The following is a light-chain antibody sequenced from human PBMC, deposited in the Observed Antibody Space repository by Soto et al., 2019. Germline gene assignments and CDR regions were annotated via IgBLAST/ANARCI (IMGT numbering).Light chain of an antibody. J-gene: IGLJ1*01. V-gene: IGLV2-14*01. CDR1: SSDVGGYNR. Sequence: QSVLTQPASVSGSPGQSITISCTGTSSDVGGYNRVSWYQQHPDKAPKLIIYEVTNRPSGISNRFSGSKSGDTASLTISGLQAEAEADYYCYSYRSGSAHVFGTGTKVTVL. CDR3: YSYRSGSAHV. CDR2: EVT.